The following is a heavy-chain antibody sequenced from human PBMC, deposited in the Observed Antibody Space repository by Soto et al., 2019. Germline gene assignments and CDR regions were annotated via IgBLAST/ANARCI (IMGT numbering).Heavy chain of an antibody. D-gene: IGHD2-2*01. V-gene: IGHV2-5*02. CDR3: AHRPRGYQRRYFDY. J-gene: IGHJ4*02. Sequence: KESGPTLVKPTQTLTLTCTFSGFSLSTDEVGVGWIRQPPGKALEWLALIYWDDDERYSPSLKSRLSITKDTSKNQVVLTMTNMDPVDTATYYCAHRPRGYQRRYFDYWGQGSLVTVSS. CDR1: GFSLSTDEVG. CDR2: IYWDDDE.